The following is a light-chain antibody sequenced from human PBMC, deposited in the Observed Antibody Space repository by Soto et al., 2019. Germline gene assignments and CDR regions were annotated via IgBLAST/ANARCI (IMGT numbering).Light chain of an antibody. CDR3: QQYGTSCT. J-gene: IGKJ5*01. Sequence: EIVLTQSPGTLSLSPGERATLSCRASQSFSSSYLAWYQQKPGQAPRLLIYGASSRATGIPDRFSGSGSGTDFPLTISRLEPEDFVVYYCQQYGTSCTFGQGTRLEI. CDR2: GAS. CDR1: QSFSSSY. V-gene: IGKV3-20*01.